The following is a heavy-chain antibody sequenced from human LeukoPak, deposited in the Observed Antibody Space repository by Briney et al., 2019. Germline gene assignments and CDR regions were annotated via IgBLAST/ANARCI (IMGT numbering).Heavy chain of an antibody. J-gene: IGHJ4*02. CDR2: INHSGST. CDR1: GGSFSGYY. Sequence: SETLSLTCAVYGGSFSGYYWSWIRQPPGKGLEWIGEINHSGSTNYNPSLKSRVTISVDTSKNQFSLKLSSVTAADTAVYYCARGGPTYYDFWSDYRIDYWGQGTLVTVSS. CDR3: ARGGPTYYDFWSDYRIDY. D-gene: IGHD3-3*01. V-gene: IGHV4-34*01.